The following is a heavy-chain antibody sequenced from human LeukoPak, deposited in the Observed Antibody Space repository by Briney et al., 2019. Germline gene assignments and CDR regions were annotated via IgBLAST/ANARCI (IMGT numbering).Heavy chain of an antibody. CDR3: AKGESYRGRRSDYYYYMDV. CDR2: ISGSGGST. J-gene: IGHJ6*03. V-gene: IGHV3-23*01. CDR1: GFTFSSYA. Sequence: GGSLRLSCAASGFTFSSYAMSWVRQAPGKGLEWVSAISGSGGSTYYADSVKGRFTISRDNSKNTLYLQMNSLRAEDTAVYYCAKGESYRGRRSDYYYYMDVWGKGTTVTVSS. D-gene: IGHD3-16*01.